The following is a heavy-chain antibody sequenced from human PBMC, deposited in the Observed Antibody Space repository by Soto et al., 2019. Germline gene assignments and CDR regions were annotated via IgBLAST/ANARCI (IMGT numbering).Heavy chain of an antibody. CDR3: SRHEGQVTTNV. Sequence: GGSLRLSCAASGFTFSGSAVHWVRQASGKGLEWVGHIRSKVNNYATAYAASVKGRFTISRDDSKNTAYLQMNSLKTEDTAVYYCSRHEGQVTTNVRGQGTTVTVSS. V-gene: IGHV3-73*01. D-gene: IGHD3-22*01. J-gene: IGHJ6*02. CDR1: GFTFSGSA. CDR2: IRSKVNNYAT.